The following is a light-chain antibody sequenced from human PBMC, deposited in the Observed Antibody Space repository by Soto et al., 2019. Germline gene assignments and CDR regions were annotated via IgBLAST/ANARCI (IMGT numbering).Light chain of an antibody. Sequence: IQLTQSPSSLSASVGDSVTVTCRASQSINIYLNWYQQKPGKAPTLLIYAASSLQSGVPSRFSGGGSRTDFTLTISSLQAEDFATYYCQQSYRSPYTFGQGTKLEI. CDR3: QQSYRSPYT. V-gene: IGKV1-39*01. J-gene: IGKJ2*01. CDR1: QSINIY. CDR2: AAS.